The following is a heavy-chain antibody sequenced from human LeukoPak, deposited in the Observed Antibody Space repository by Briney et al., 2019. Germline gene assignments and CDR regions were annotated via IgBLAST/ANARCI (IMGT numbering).Heavy chain of an antibody. CDR1: GGTFSSYA. CDR3: ASKWRGFSDYGPL. Sequence: GASVKVSCKASGGTFSSYAISWVRQAPGQGLEWMGRIIPILGIANYAQKFQGRVTITADKSTSTAYMELSSLRSEDTAVYYCASKWRGFSDYGPLWGQGTLVTVSS. V-gene: IGHV1-69*04. CDR2: IIPILGIA. D-gene: IGHD5-12*01. J-gene: IGHJ4*02.